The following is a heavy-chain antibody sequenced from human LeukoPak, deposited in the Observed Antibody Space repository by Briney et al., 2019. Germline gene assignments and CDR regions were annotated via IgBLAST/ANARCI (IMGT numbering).Heavy chain of an antibody. CDR2: IYYSGST. Sequence: SETLSLTCTVSGGSISSYYWSWIRQPPGKGLEWIRYIYYSGSTNYNPSLKSRVTISVDTSKNQFSLKLSSVTAADTAVYYCARARDYYDSSGYYYYYYGMDVWGQGTTVTVSS. CDR3: ARARDYYDSSGYYYYYYGMDV. CDR1: GGSISSYY. V-gene: IGHV4-59*01. J-gene: IGHJ6*02. D-gene: IGHD3-22*01.